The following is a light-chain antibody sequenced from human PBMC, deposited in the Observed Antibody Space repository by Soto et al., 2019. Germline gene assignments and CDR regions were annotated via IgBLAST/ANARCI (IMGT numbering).Light chain of an antibody. CDR3: MQALQPPIT. Sequence: DIVMTQSPLSLPVTPGEPAFISCRSSQSILHSNGYNYLDLYLQKPGQSPQLLIYLGSDRASGVPDRLSGSGSGTDFTLTISRVEAEDVGVDYCMQALQPPITFGHGTRLEIK. J-gene: IGKJ5*01. CDR1: QSILHSNGYNY. V-gene: IGKV2-28*01. CDR2: LGS.